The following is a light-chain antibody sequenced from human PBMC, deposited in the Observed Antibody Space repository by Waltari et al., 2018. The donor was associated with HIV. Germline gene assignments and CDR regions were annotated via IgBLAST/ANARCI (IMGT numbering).Light chain of an antibody. V-gene: IGKV3-11*01. CDR1: QSVSSY. Sequence: EIVLTQSPATLSLSPGERATLPCRASQSVSSYLAWFQQKPGQAPRLLIYDATNRATGIPARFSGSGAGTDFTLTISSLEPEDFAVYYCQQRSNWLTFGQGTKVEIK. CDR2: DAT. CDR3: QQRSNWLT. J-gene: IGKJ1*01.